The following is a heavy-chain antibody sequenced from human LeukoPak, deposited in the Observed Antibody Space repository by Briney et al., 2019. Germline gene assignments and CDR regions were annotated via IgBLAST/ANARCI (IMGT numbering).Heavy chain of an antibody. CDR1: GFTFNGSW. V-gene: IGHV3-7*01. Sequence: GGSLRLSCAVSGFTFNGSWMSWVRQAPGKGLEWVATIKQDGSEKYYVDSVKGRFTISRDNAKNSLYLQMNSLRAEDTAVYHCAITRRDGYTSVSFDYWGQGTLVTVSS. J-gene: IGHJ4*02. CDR2: IKQDGSEK. D-gene: IGHD5-24*01. CDR3: AITRRDGYTSVSFDY.